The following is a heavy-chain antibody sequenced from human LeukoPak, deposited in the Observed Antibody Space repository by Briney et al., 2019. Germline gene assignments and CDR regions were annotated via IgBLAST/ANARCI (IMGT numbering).Heavy chain of an antibody. CDR1: GFTFSSYG. CDR2: IWYDGSNK. D-gene: IGHD2-15*01. Sequence: PVRSLRLSCAASGFTFSSYGMHWGRQAPGKGLEWGAVIWYDGSNKYYADSVKGRFTISRDNSKNTLYLQMNSVSAEDTVVYYCARGSAVAGYCSGGSCPRSYYFDYWGQGTLVTVSS. J-gene: IGHJ4*02. V-gene: IGHV3-33*01. CDR3: ARGSAVAGYCSGGSCPRSYYFDY.